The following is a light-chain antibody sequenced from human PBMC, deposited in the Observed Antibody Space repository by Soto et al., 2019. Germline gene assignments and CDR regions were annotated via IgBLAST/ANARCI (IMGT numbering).Light chain of an antibody. Sequence: QAVVTQPPSASGTPGQRVTISCSGSSSNIGTNYVSWYQQLPGTAPKLLMYSNNQRPSGVPDRFSGSKSGTSASLAISGLRSEDEADYYCAAWDDSLSAWVFGGGTQLTVL. CDR1: SSNIGTNY. CDR3: AAWDDSLSAWV. CDR2: SNN. J-gene: IGLJ3*02. V-gene: IGLV1-47*02.